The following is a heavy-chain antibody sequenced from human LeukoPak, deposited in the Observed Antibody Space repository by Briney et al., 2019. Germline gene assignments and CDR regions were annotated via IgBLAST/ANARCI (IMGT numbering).Heavy chain of an antibody. V-gene: IGHV4-30-4*08. D-gene: IGHD3-16*01. Sequence: SETLSLTCTVSGDSISSGDYYWSWIRQPPGKGLEWIGYIYYSGSTYYNPSLKSRVTISVDTSKNQFSLKLSSVTAADTAVYYCAREGLGGSDTPPFDYWGQGTLVTVSS. CDR2: IYYSGST. CDR1: GDSISSGDYY. CDR3: AREGLGGSDTPPFDY. J-gene: IGHJ4*02.